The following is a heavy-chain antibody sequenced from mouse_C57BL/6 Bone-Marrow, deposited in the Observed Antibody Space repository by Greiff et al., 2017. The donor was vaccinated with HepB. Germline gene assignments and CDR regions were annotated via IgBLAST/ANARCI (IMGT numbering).Heavy chain of an antibody. CDR3: ARQHYGNYEAWFAY. Sequence: EVKLMESGGGLVQPGGSLKLSCAASGFTFSDYYMYWVRQTPEKRLEWVAYISNGGGSTYYPDTVKGRFTISRDNAKNTLYLQMSRLKSEDTAMYYCARQHYGNYEAWFAYWGQGTLVTVSA. D-gene: IGHD2-1*01. CDR2: ISNGGGST. J-gene: IGHJ3*01. CDR1: GFTFSDYY. V-gene: IGHV5-12*01.